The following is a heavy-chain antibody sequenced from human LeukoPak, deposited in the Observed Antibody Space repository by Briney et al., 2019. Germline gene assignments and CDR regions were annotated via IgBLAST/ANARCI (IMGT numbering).Heavy chain of an antibody. J-gene: IGHJ5*02. CDR2: IYNSRST. V-gene: IGHV4-59*01. CDR1: GGAISSDY. D-gene: IGHD6-19*01. Sequence: SETLSLTCTVAGGAISSDYWSWIRQPPGKGLEWIGGIYNSRSTNHNPSLKSRVAISVATSKNHFSLTLSSVTAADTAVYYCARGVSGWYVRWFDPWGQGTLVTVSS. CDR3: ARGVSGWYVRWFDP.